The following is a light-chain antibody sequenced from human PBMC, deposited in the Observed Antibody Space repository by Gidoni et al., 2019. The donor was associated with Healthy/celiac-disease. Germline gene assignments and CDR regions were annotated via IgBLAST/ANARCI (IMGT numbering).Light chain of an antibody. CDR2: DDN. J-gene: IGLJ2*01. CDR3: QVWDSSSDHPV. V-gene: IGLV3-21*02. Sequence: SYVLTQLPSVSLAPGQTARITCGGNNIGSKSVHWYQQKPGQAPVLVVYDDNDRPSGIPERFSGSNSGNTATLTISRVEAGDEADYYCQVWDSSSDHPVFGGGTKLTVL. CDR1: NIGSKS.